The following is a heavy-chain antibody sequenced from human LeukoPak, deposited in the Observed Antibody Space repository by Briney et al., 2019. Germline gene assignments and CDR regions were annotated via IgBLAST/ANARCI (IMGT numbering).Heavy chain of an antibody. CDR3: ARGPGIAVAPLQH. J-gene: IGHJ1*01. CDR1: GFTLSTYS. D-gene: IGHD6-19*01. Sequence: PGGSLRLSCAVSGFTLSTYSMSWVRQAPGKGLEWVSSISGSRSDIYYPDSVKGRFTISSDTAKNSLYLQMNSLRAEDTAVYYCARGPGIAVAPLQHWGQGTLVTVSS. CDR2: ISGSRSDI. V-gene: IGHV3-21*01.